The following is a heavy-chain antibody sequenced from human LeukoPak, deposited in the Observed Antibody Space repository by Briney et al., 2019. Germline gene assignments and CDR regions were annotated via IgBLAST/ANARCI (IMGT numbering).Heavy chain of an antibody. Sequence: PSETLSLTCTVSGGSISSYYWSWIRQPPGKGLEWIGYIYYSGSTNYNPSLKSRVTISVDTSKNQFSLKLSSVTAADTAVYYCARSGVGLRYFDWLSDAFDIWGQGTMVTVSS. D-gene: IGHD3-9*01. V-gene: IGHV4-59*08. CDR3: ARSGVGLRYFDWLSDAFDI. CDR1: GGSISSYY. J-gene: IGHJ3*02. CDR2: IYYSGST.